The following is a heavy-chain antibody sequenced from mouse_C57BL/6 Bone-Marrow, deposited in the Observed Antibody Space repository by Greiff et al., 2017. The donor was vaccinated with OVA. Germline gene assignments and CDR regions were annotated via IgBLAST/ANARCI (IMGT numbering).Heavy chain of an antibody. CDR1: GYTFTDYY. Sequence: QVQLKQSGPELVKPGASVKISCKASGYTFTDYYIPFVTPIPFPCLAWIGWIFPGSGSTYYNEKFKGKATLTVDKSSSTAYMLLSSLTSEDSAVYFCVLLRHYYAMDYWGQGTSVTVSS. V-gene: IGHV1-75*01. CDR2: IFPGSGST. D-gene: IGHD1-1*01. CDR3: VLLRHYYAMDY. J-gene: IGHJ4*01.